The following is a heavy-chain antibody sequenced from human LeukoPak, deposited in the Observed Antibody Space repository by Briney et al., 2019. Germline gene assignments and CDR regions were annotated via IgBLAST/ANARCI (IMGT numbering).Heavy chain of an antibody. CDR1: GFTFSSHW. CDR2: INGDGSST. Sequence: AGGSLRLSCAASGFTFSSHWMHWVRQAPGEGLVWVSRINGDGSSTSYADSVKGRFTISRDNADNTLYLQMNSLRAEDTAVYYCARDPNPDVAVADLYFDCWGQGTLVTASS. D-gene: IGHD6-19*01. V-gene: IGHV3-74*01. CDR3: ARDPNPDVAVADLYFDC. J-gene: IGHJ4*02.